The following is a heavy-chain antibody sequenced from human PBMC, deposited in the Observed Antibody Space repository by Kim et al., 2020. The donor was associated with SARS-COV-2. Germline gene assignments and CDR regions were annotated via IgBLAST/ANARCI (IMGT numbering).Heavy chain of an antibody. J-gene: IGHJ6*02. D-gene: IGHD6-19*01. CDR1: GGSISSSSYY. CDR2: IYYSGST. CDR3: AKAQSYSSGWYGNYYYGMDV. Sequence: SETLSLTCTVSGGSISSSSYYWGWIRQPPGKGLEWIGSIYYSGSTYYNPSLKSRVTISVDTSKNQFSLKLSSVTAADTAVYYCAKAQSYSSGWYGNYYYGMDVWGQGTTVTVSS. V-gene: IGHV4-39*01.